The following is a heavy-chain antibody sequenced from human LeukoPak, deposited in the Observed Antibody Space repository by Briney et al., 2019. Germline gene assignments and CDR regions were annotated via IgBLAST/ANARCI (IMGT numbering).Heavy chain of an antibody. CDR3: ARDTRHRYCSSTICYRGWLDP. J-gene: IGHJ5*02. CDR2: LIPIFGTA. CDR1: GYTFNNYG. Sequence: ASVKVSCKASGYTFNNYGISWVRQAPGQGLEWMGGLIPIFGTANYAQKFQGRVTITADESTSTAYVELSSLRSEDTAVYYCARDTRHRYCSSTICYRGWLDPWGQGTLVTVSS. V-gene: IGHV1-69*13. D-gene: IGHD2-2*01.